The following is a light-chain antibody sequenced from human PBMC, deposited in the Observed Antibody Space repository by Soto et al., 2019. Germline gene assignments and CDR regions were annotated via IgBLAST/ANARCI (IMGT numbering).Light chain of an antibody. Sequence: DIVMTQSPDSLAVSLGERATVNCKSSQSVFYSSNNKNYLAWYQQKPGQPPKLLIYWASTRESGVPDRFSGSGSGTDFTLSISSLQAEDVAVYYCQQYYSTPTFGGGTKVEI. V-gene: IGKV4-1*01. CDR2: WAS. J-gene: IGKJ4*01. CDR1: QSVFYSSNNKNY. CDR3: QQYYSTPT.